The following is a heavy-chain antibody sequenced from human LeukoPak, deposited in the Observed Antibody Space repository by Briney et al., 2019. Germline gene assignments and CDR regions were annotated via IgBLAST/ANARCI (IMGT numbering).Heavy chain of an antibody. CDR1: GGSISSSSYY. V-gene: IGHV4-39*01. CDR2: IYYSGST. D-gene: IGHD5-24*01. J-gene: IGHJ4*02. CDR3: ARQGMATITLDY. Sequence: SETLSLTCTVSGGSISSSSYYWGWIRQPPGKGLEWIGSIYYSGSTYYNPSLKGRVTISVDTSKNQFSLKLSSVTAADTAVYYCARQGMATITLDYWGQGTLVTVSS.